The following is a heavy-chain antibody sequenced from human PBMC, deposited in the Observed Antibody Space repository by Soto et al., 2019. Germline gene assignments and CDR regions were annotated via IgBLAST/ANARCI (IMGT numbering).Heavy chain of an antibody. Sequence: SETLSLTCTVSGGSISSYYWSWIRQPPGKGLEWIGYIYYSGSTNYNPSLKSRVTISVDTSKNQFSLKLSSVAAADTAVYYCARQGYSSGWYFWVFDYWGQGTLVTVSS. CDR3: ARQGYSSGWYFWVFDY. J-gene: IGHJ4*02. V-gene: IGHV4-59*08. CDR2: IYYSGST. D-gene: IGHD6-19*01. CDR1: GGSISSYY.